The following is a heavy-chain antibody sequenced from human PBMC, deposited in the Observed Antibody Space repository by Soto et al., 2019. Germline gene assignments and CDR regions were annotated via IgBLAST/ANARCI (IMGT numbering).Heavy chain of an antibody. J-gene: IGHJ6*02. V-gene: IGHV1-2*04. CDR2: INPNSGGT. CDR3: ARAYSSGWPYYYYGMDV. Sequence: ASVKVSCKASGYTFTGYYMHWVRQAPGQGLEWMGWINPNSGGTNYAQKFQGWVTMTRDTSISTAYMELSRLRPDDTAVYYCARAYSSGWPYYYYGMDVWGQGTTVTVSS. CDR1: GYTFTGYY. D-gene: IGHD6-19*01.